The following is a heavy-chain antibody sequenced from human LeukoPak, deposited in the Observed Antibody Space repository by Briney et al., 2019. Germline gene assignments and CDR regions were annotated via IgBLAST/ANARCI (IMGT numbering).Heavy chain of an antibody. CDR1: VFTFSIYE. V-gene: IGHV3-48*03. J-gene: IGHJ5*02. D-gene: IGHD1-26*01. Sequence: PVGALRLSSAPSVFTFSIYEMNWVRHTPGKGQEWPSYNSSSVDSINYRDSVKGRFTISRDTARNLLFLQMNSLRVEDTAVHYCARGGSAASSNRFDPWGQGTLVTVSS. CDR3: ARGGSAASSNRFDP. CDR2: NSSSVDSI.